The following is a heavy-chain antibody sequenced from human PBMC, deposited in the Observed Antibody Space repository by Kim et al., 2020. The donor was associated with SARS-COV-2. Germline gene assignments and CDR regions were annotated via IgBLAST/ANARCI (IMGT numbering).Heavy chain of an antibody. J-gene: IGHJ6*02. V-gene: IGHV3-15*01. D-gene: IGHD2-15*01. CDR3: STRIFVVAPSDV. CDR1: GFTFSNAW. Sequence: GGSLRLSCAASGFTFSNAWMSWVRQAPGKGLEWVGRIKSNTDGGTTDYAAPVKGRFTISRDDSKNTLYLQMNSLKTEDTAVYYCSTRIFVVAPSDVWGQGTTVTVSS. CDR2: IKSNTDGGTT.